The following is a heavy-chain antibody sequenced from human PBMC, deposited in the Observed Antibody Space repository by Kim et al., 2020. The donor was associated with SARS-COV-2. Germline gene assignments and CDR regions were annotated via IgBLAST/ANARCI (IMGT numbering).Heavy chain of an antibody. J-gene: IGHJ6*02. Sequence: ASVKVSCKASGYTFTGYYMHWVRQAPGQGLEWMGWINPNSGGTNYAQKFQGRVTMTRDTSISTAYMELSRLRSDDTAVYYCARGLSIVATIGPDYYYYYGMDVWGQGTTVTVSS. CDR3: ARGLSIVATIGPDYYYYYGMDV. D-gene: IGHD5-12*01. CDR2: INPNSGGT. V-gene: IGHV1-2*02. CDR1: GYTFTGYY.